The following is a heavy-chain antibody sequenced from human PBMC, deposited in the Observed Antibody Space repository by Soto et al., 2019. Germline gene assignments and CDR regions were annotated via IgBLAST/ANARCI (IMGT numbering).Heavy chain of an antibody. D-gene: IGHD3-3*01. Sequence: QVQLVQSGAEVKKPGSSVKVSCKASGGTFSSYTISWVRQAPGQGLEWMGRIIPTLGIANYAQKFQGRVTITADKSTSTAYMELSSLRSEDTAVYYCARASYDFWSGYAFDYWGQGTLVTVSS. CDR3: ARASYDFWSGYAFDY. V-gene: IGHV1-69*02. J-gene: IGHJ4*02. CDR1: GGTFSSYT. CDR2: IIPTLGIA.